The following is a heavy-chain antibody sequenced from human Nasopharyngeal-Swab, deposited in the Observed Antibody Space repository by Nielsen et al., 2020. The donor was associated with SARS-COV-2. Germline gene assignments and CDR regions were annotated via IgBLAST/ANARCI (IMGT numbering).Heavy chain of an antibody. Sequence: GSLRLSCAVYGGSFSGYYWSWIRQPPGKGLEWIGEINYSGSTNYNPSLKSRVTISVDTSKNQFSLKLSSVTAADTAVYYCARTDIVVVPAATTPRKDGMDVWGQGTTVTVSS. CDR2: INYSGST. V-gene: IGHV4-34*01. D-gene: IGHD2-2*01. J-gene: IGHJ6*02. CDR3: ARTDIVVVPAATTPRKDGMDV. CDR1: GGSFSGYY.